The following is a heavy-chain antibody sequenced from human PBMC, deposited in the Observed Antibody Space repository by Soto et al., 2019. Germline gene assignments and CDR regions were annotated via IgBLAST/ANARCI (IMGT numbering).Heavy chain of an antibody. D-gene: IGHD4-4*01. V-gene: IGHV5-51*01. Sequence: EVQLVQSGAEVKKPGESLKISCKGSGYSFITNWIAWVRQMPGKGLEWMGIIYPGDSDTRYSPSFQGQVTISADKSISTAYLQWTSLKASDTAMYYCARGVGTTVTVYGMDVWVQGTTVTVSS. CDR1: GYSFITNW. CDR3: ARGVGTTVTVYGMDV. CDR2: IYPGDSDT. J-gene: IGHJ6*02.